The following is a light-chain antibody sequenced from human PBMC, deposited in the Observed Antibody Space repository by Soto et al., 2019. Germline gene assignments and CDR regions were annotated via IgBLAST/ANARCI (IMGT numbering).Light chain of an antibody. CDR2: GSS. Sequence: EIVMTQSPATLSVSPGERATLSCRASQSVGSNLAWYQQKPGQAPRLLIYGSSTTATGIPARFSGSGSETEFTLTIISLQSEDFAVYFCQQYNNWPPYTFGQGTQLEIK. CDR3: QQYNNWPPYT. CDR1: QSVGSN. V-gene: IGKV3-15*01. J-gene: IGKJ2*01.